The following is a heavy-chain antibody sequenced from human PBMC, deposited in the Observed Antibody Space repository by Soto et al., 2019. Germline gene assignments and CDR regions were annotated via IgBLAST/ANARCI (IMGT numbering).Heavy chain of an antibody. D-gene: IGHD3-10*01. V-gene: IGHV3-23*01. J-gene: IGHJ4*02. CDR3: ALSGFGRSDY. Sequence: EVQLLESGGGLVQPGGSLRLSCAASGLTFSSHAMSWVRRAPGKGLEWVSTITGSGAKAYSADSVKGRFTNSRDNSKNTLYLQMNRLRADDTAVYYCALSGFGRSDYWGQGTLVTVSS. CDR2: ITGSGAKA. CDR1: GLTFSSHA.